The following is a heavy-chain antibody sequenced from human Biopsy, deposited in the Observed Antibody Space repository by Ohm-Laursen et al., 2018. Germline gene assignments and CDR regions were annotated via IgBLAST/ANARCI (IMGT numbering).Heavy chain of an antibody. Sequence: TLSLTCTVSGGSISNYYWSWIRQPAGKGLEWIGRIYSSGSTNYNPSLESRVTMSVDTSKNQFSLNLRSVTAADTAVYYCARGTGRYYVYGAFDIWGQGTVVTVSS. CDR3: ARGTGRYYVYGAFDI. V-gene: IGHV4-4*07. CDR2: IYSSGST. J-gene: IGHJ3*02. CDR1: GGSISNYY. D-gene: IGHD1-26*01.